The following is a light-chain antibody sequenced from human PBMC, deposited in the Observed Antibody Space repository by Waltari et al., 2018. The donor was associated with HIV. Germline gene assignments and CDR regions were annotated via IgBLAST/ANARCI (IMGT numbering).Light chain of an antibody. V-gene: IGLV8-61*01. CDR2: NTN. J-gene: IGLJ3*02. CDR3: VLYLGSGIWM. Sequence: QTVVTQEPSFSVSPGGTVTLTCGLSSGAVSTNSFPSWYQQTPGHAPRTLIYNTNTRSSGVPDRFTGSILGTKAALTITGAQADDESDYYCVLYLGSGIWMFGGGTRLAVL. CDR1: SGAVSTNSF.